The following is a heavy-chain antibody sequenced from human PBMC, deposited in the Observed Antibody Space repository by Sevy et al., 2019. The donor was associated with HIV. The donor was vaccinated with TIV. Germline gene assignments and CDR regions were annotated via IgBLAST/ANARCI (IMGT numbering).Heavy chain of an antibody. J-gene: IGHJ4*02. CDR1: GFTFGDYC. CDR2: FKSKAHGGTA. V-gene: IGHV3-49*04. CDR3: TRWSGSKSIFDY. Sequence: GGSLRLSCATSGFTFGDYCMSWVRQAPGKGLEWISFFKSKAHGGTAENAASVKDRFTISRDDSKGIVYLQMNNLKTEDTAVYFCTRWSGSKSIFDYWGQGTLVTVSS. D-gene: IGHD1-26*01.